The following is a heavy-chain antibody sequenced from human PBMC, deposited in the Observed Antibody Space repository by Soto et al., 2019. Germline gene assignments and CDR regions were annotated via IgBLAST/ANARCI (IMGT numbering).Heavy chain of an antibody. J-gene: IGHJ4*02. CDR1: GFTFSSYA. V-gene: IGHV3-23*01. D-gene: IGHD3-9*01. CDR3: VPSARVLRYFDWLSPLDY. Sequence: LRLSCAASGFTFSSYAMSWVRQAPGKGLEWVSAISGSGGSTYYADSVKGRFTISRDNSKNTLYLQMNSLRAEDTAVYYCVPSARVLRYFDWLSPLDYWGQGTLVTVSS. CDR2: ISGSGGST.